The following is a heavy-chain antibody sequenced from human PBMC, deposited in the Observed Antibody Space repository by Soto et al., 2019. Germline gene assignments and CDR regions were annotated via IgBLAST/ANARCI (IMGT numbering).Heavy chain of an antibody. Sequence: PSETLSLTCSASGGSVNSGGYSWSWIRQPPGKGLEWIGFISPSGSPAYNPSLKSRVTISVDRSNNQISLELSSVTAADTAVYYCARGVLAWGPGTLVTVS. J-gene: IGHJ5*02. CDR2: ISPSGSP. CDR3: ARGVLA. V-gene: IGHV4-30-2*01. CDR1: GGSVNSGGYS. D-gene: IGHD2-8*01.